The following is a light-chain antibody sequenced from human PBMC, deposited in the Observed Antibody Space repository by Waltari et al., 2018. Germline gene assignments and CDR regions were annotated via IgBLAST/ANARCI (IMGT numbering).Light chain of an antibody. J-gene: IGKJ2*01. V-gene: IGKV1-39*01. CDR1: ESISTH. CDR3: QQSHVTPYT. Sequence: DIQMTQSPSSLSASVRDRVTITCRASESISTHLNWYQLKPGKAPKVLIYGASSLQSGVPSRFRGTGSGTYFTLTISSLQPEDFATYFCQQSHVTPYTFGQGTNLE. CDR2: GAS.